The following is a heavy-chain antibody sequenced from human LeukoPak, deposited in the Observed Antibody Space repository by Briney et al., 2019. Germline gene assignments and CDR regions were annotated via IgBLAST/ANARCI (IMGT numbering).Heavy chain of an antibody. J-gene: IGHJ2*01. CDR1: GGTFSSYA. V-gene: IGHV1-69*05. CDR3: ARAEGLYSSSSEGWYFDL. CDR2: IIPIFGTA. D-gene: IGHD6-6*01. Sequence: GSSVKVSCKASGGTFSSYAISWVRQAPGQGLEWMGGIIPIFGTANYAQKFQGRVTITTDESTSTAYMELSSLRSEDTAVYYCARAEGLYSSSSEGWYFDLWGRGTLVTVSS.